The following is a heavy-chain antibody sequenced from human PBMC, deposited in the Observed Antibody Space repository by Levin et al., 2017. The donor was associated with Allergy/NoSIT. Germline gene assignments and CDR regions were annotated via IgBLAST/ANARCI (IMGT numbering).Heavy chain of an antibody. CDR1: GFSFRSFG. V-gene: IGHV3-30*18. CDR3: AKDVVFGTSSWSLDF. D-gene: IGHD6-13*01. CDR2: ISYDGSDK. J-gene: IGHJ4*02. Sequence: GGSLRLSCAAPGFSFRSFGMHWVRQAPGKGLEWVAVISYDGSDKYYADSVKGRFTISRDNTKNTLYLQMNSLRSEDAAVYYCAKDVVFGTSSWSLDFWGQGTLVTVSS.